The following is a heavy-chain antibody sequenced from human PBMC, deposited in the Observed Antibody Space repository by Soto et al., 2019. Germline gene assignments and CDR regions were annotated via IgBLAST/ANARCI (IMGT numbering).Heavy chain of an antibody. J-gene: IGHJ6*02. Sequence: QVQLVESGGGVVQPVRSLRLSCAASGCTFRSYAMHWVRQAPGKGLECVAVIAYDGSNKFYRDYVKGRFTISRDNSKNTLYLQINSLRYEDTAVYYCARGDREDIAVVIGDRPGEYGVDVWGQGTTVTVSS. CDR1: GCTFRSYA. D-gene: IGHD2-15*01. CDR2: IAYDGSNK. CDR3: ARGDREDIAVVIGDRPGEYGVDV. V-gene: IGHV3-30-3*01.